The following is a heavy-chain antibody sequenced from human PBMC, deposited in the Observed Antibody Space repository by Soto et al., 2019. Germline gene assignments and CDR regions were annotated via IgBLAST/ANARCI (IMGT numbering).Heavy chain of an antibody. CDR3: ATFHDSSGYYSRVPNYYGMDV. J-gene: IGHJ6*02. D-gene: IGHD3-22*01. CDR1: GYTFTSYS. Sequence: ASVKVSCKASGYTFTSYSMHWVRQAPGQGLEWMGIINPSGGTTYYADSVKGRFTISRDNSKNTLYLQMNSLRAEDTAVYYCATFHDSSGYYSRVPNYYGMDVWGQGTTVTV. CDR2: INPSGGTT. V-gene: IGHV1-46*04.